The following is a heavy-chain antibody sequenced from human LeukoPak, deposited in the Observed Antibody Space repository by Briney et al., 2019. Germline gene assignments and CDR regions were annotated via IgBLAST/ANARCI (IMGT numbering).Heavy chain of an antibody. J-gene: IGHJ6*04. D-gene: IGHD2-15*01. Sequence: PSETLSLICAVSNGSFSAYYWSWIRQSPGKGLQWIGEISHSGSTNYNPSLKLRVSISLDTSKNQFSLRLSSVSAADTAVYFCARRYCSGGSCYMRGYYGMDVWATGTTVIVSS. CDR3: ARRYCSGGSCYMRGYYGMDV. V-gene: IGHV4-34*01. CDR2: ISHSGST. CDR1: NGSFSAYY.